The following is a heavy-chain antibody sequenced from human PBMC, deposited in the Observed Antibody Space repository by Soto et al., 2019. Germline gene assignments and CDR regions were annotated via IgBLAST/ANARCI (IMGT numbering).Heavy chain of an antibody. CDR1: GFTFSSYS. Sequence: EVQLVESGGGLVQPGGSLRLSCAASGFTFSSYSMNWVRQAPGKGLEWVSYISSSSSTIYYADSVKGRFTISRDNAKNSLYLQTNSLRDEDTAVYYYARLEYYDFWSGYSSDYFDYWGQGTLVTVSS. V-gene: IGHV3-48*02. D-gene: IGHD3-3*01. J-gene: IGHJ4*02. CDR3: ARLEYYDFWSGYSSDYFDY. CDR2: ISSSSSTI.